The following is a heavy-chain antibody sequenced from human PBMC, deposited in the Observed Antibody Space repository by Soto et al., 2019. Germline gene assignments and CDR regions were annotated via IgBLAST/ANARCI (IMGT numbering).Heavy chain of an antibody. J-gene: IGHJ2*01. Sequence: SETLSLTCTVSGGSITSYYWSWIRQPPGKGLEWIGYIYHSGSTNYNSSLKSRVAISVDTAKNQFSLKLSSVTAADTAVYYCVRGAYYLESGRGLCYFDLWGRCSLVT. CDR3: VRGAYYLESGRGLCYFDL. V-gene: IGHV4-59*01. CDR2: IYHSGST. D-gene: IGHD3-10*01. CDR1: GGSITSYY.